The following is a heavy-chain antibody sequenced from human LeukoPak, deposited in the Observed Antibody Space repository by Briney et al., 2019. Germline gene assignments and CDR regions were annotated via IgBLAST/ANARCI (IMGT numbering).Heavy chain of an antibody. CDR1: GGSINNGGYY. J-gene: IGHJ4*02. V-gene: IGHV4-31*03. CDR3: ARLPFTNFDY. D-gene: IGHD3-10*01. CDR2: IYYSGSS. Sequence: PSQTLSLTCTVSGGSINNGGYYWSWIRPHPGKGLEWIGYIYYSGSSYYNPSLRSRVTISVDTSKNHFSLKLSSVTAADTAVYYCARLPFTNFDYWGQGTLVTVSS.